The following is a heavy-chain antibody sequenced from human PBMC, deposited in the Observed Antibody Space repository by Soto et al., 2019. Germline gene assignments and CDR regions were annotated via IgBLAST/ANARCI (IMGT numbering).Heavy chain of an antibody. CDR1: GFTVSNNY. J-gene: IGHJ4*02. Sequence: EVQLVESGGGLIQPGGSLRLSCAVSGFTVSNNYMSWVRQAPGKGLEGVSVIYSGGYTAYGDSVKGRFTISRDNSKHTLFLQNKRLRAADRAVFYGGTRPGGGGYWGQGTLVTVSS. CDR2: IYSGGYT. CDR3: GTRPGGGGY. D-gene: IGHD3-10*01. V-gene: IGHV3-53*01.